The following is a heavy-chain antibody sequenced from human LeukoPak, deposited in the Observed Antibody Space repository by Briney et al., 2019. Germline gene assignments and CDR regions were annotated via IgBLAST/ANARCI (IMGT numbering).Heavy chain of an antibody. D-gene: IGHD4-23*01. CDR3: ARSSYDYGGIEGPFVY. CDR2: TSYDGNKK. J-gene: IGHJ4*02. Sequence: GRSLRLSCAASGFTLTYYAMHWVRRAPGKGLEWVAVTSYDGNKKYYADSVKGRFTISRDSSKNTLYLQMSSLRAEDTAVYYCARSSYDYGGIEGPFVYWGQGTLVTVSS. CDR1: GFTLTYYA. V-gene: IGHV3-30*15.